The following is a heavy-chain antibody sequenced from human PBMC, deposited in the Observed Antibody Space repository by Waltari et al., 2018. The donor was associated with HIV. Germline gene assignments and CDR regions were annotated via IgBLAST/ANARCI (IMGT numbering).Heavy chain of an antibody. CDR2: IYHSGST. CDR1: TSGYY. D-gene: IGHD3-10*01. J-gene: IGHJ6*02. V-gene: IGHV4-38-2*02. CDR3: ARGDQSYPRLWFGEFGMDV. Sequence: TSGYYWGWIRQPPGKGLEWIGSIYHSGSTYYNPSLKSRVTISVDTSKNQFSLKLSSVTAADTAVYYCARGDQSYPRLWFGEFGMDVWGQGTTVTVSS.